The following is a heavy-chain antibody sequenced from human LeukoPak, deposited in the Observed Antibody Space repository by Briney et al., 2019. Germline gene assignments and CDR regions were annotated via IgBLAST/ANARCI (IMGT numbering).Heavy chain of an antibody. CDR3: AKAHPGGITQCPVDY. Sequence: GGSLRLSCAASGFTFSSYAMSWVRQAPGEGLEWVSAISGSGGSTYYADSVKGRFTISRDNSKNTLYLQMNSLRAEDTAVYYCAKAHPGGITQCPVDYWGQGALVTVSS. J-gene: IGHJ4*02. CDR1: GFTFSSYA. CDR2: ISGSGGST. D-gene: IGHD3-10*01. V-gene: IGHV3-23*01.